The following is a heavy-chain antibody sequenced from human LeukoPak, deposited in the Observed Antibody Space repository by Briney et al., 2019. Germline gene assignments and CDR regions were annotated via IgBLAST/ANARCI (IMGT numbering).Heavy chain of an antibody. J-gene: IGHJ4*02. CDR3: ARDLDDYGDVSFDY. CDR1: GYTFTSYG. V-gene: IGHV1-18*01. CDR2: ISAYNGNT. Sequence: ASVKVSCRASGYTFTSYGISWVRQAPGQGLEWMGWISAYNGNTNYAQKLQGRVTMTTDTSTSTAYMELRSLRSDDTAVYYCARDLDDYGDVSFDYWGQGTLVTVSS. D-gene: IGHD4-17*01.